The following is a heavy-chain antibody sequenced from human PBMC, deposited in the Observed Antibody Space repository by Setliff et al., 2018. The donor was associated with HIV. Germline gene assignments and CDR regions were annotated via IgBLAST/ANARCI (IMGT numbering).Heavy chain of an antibody. CDR2: IIPIFGST. CDR3: ARMGDLATIGYSHYYMAV. J-gene: IGHJ6*03. V-gene: IGHV1-69*13. Sequence: ASVKVSCKASGGTFSNYAISWVRQAPGQGLEWMGGIIPIFGSTKYAQKFQGRVTITADESTSTAGMELSSLRSEDTAVYYCARMGDLATIGYSHYYMAVWGKGTPVTVSS. D-gene: IGHD3-22*01. CDR1: GGTFSNYA.